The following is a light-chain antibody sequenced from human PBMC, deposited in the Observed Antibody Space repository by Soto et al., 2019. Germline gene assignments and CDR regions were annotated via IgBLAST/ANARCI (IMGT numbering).Light chain of an antibody. CDR2: GAS. J-gene: IGKJ2*01. CDR1: QSVSSY. CDR3: QQYGGSPRT. Sequence: EIVLTQSPGTLSLSPGERATLSCRASQSVSSYLAWYQQKPGQAPRLLIYGASSRPTGIPDRFSGSGSGTDFSHSFSRLEPEDFALYYCQQYGGSPRTFGQGTKVEIK. V-gene: IGKV3-20*01.